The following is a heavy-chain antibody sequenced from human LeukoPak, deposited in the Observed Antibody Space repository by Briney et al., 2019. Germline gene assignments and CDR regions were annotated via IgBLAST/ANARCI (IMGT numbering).Heavy chain of an antibody. Sequence: PSETLSLTCTVSCGSIGSHLFYWAWIRQPPGKGLEWIGSIYYSGSTYYNPSLMGRVTISVDTSQNQFSVRLTSVTAADTAVYYCASMVRGVIVWPNYYSYYMDVWGPGATVTVS. CDR1: CGSIGSHLFY. D-gene: IGHD3-10*01. CDR2: IYYSGST. V-gene: IGHV4-39*01. CDR3: ASMVRGVIVWPNYYSYYMDV. J-gene: IGHJ6*03.